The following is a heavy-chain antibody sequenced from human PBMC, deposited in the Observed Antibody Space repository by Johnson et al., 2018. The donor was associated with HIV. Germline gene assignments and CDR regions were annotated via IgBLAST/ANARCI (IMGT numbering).Heavy chain of an antibody. CDR2: IGTAGDT. D-gene: IGHD3-10*01. CDR1: GFTFSDSA. Sequence: VRLVESGGGLIQPGGSLRLSCAASGFTFSDSAMHWVRQATGKGLEWVSAIGTAGDTYYPGSVKGRFTISRENAKKTLYLQMNNLRAEDTAVYYCARILVGTMVRGVSLHDAFDIWGQGTMVTVSS. J-gene: IGHJ3*02. CDR3: ARILVGTMVRGVSLHDAFDI. V-gene: IGHV3-13*01.